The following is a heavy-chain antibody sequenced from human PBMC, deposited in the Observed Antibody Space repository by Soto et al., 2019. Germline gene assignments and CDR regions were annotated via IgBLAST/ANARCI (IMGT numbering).Heavy chain of an antibody. J-gene: IGHJ4*02. CDR2: ISGGGGST. D-gene: IGHD3-10*01. CDR1: GFTFTYYA. V-gene: IGHV3-23*01. CDR3: AKDAYSVSGSYYKLSFDY. Sequence: PGGSLRLSCAASGFTFTYYAMSWVRQAPGKGLEWVSAISGGGGSTYYADSVKGRFTISRDNSKNTLYLQMNSLRAEDTAVYYYAKDAYSVSGSYYKLSFDYWGQGTLVTVSS.